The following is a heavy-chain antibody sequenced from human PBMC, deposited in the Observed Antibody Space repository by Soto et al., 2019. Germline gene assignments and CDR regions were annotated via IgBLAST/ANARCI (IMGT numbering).Heavy chain of an antibody. D-gene: IGHD6-19*01. CDR1: GDTFSSYA. J-gene: IGHJ4*02. Sequence: SLKVYCKASGDTFSSYAIIWVRQTPGQGLEWMGGIIPIFGTANYAQKFQGRVTITADESTSTAYMELSSLRSEDTAVYYCARRTIAVAGGYYFDYWGQGTLVTVSS. V-gene: IGHV1-69*13. CDR3: ARRTIAVAGGYYFDY. CDR2: IIPIFGTA.